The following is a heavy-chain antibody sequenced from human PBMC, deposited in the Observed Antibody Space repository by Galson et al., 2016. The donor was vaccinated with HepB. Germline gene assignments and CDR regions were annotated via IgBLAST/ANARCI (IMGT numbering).Heavy chain of an antibody. CDR3: VQGSTAPAV. Sequence: SLRLSCAASGFTFSNYGMTWVRQAPGKGLEVVSSISRSGDSTDCADSVKGRFTISRDNSKNTLLLQMNSLTADDTAIYYCVQGSTAPAVWGKGTTVTVSS. J-gene: IGHJ6*04. V-gene: IGHV3-23*01. CDR2: ISRSGDST. D-gene: IGHD1-26*01. CDR1: GFTFSNYG.